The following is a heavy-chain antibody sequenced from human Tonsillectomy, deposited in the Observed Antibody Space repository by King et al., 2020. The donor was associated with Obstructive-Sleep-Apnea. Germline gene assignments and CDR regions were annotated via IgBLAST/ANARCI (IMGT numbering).Heavy chain of an antibody. D-gene: IGHD3-10*01. V-gene: IGHV4-39*07. Sequence: QLQESGPGLVKPSETLSLTCTVSVGSIASTNYYWGWIRQPPGKGLEWIGSIYYSGSTYYNPSLKRRVTISVDTSQNQFSLRLSSVTAADTAVYYCARDNMVRGIVIPPGYWGQGTLVTVSS. J-gene: IGHJ4*02. CDR2: IYYSGST. CDR1: VGSIASTNYY. CDR3: ARDNMVRGIVIPPGY.